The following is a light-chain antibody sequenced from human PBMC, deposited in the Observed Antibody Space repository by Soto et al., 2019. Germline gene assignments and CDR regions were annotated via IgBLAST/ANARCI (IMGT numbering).Light chain of an antibody. CDR2: GAS. Sequence: EIVLTQSPGTLSLSPGERATLSCRASQSVSSSYLAWYQQKPVQAPRLLIDGASSSATGIPDRFSGSGSGTDFTLTISSLEPEDFAVYYCQQYGSSPPWTFGHGTKVEIK. CDR1: QSVSSSY. CDR3: QQYGSSPPWT. V-gene: IGKV3-20*01. J-gene: IGKJ1*01.